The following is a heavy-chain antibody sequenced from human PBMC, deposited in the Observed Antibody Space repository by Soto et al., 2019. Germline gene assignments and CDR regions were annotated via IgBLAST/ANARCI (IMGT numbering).Heavy chain of an antibody. D-gene: IGHD3-22*01. CDR1: GLTFDDYG. J-gene: IGHJ4*02. V-gene: IGHV3-20*04. CDR3: ARDNANYYDSSGYYPPLNFDY. Sequence: GGSLRLSCAASGLTFDDYGMSWVRQAPGKGLEWVSGINWNGGSTGYADSVKGRFTISRDNAKNSLYLQMNSLRAEDTALYYCARDNANYYDSSGYYPPLNFDYWGQGTLVTV. CDR2: INWNGGST.